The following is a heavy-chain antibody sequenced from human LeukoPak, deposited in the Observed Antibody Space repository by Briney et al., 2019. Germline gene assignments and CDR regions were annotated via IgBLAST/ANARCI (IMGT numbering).Heavy chain of an antibody. V-gene: IGHV4-39*01. CDR1: GGSISSSSYY. D-gene: IGHD1-26*01. CDR2: IYYSGST. J-gene: IGHJ4*02. Sequence: PSETLSLTCTVSGGSISSSSYYWGWIRQPPGKGLGWIGSIYYSGSTYYNPSLKSRVTISVDTSKNHFSLKLSSVTAADTAVYYCALGVGELPFDYWGQGTLVTVSS. CDR3: ALGVGELPFDY.